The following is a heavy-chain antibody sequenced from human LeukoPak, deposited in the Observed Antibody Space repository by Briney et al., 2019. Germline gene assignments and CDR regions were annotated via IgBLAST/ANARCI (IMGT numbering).Heavy chain of an antibody. CDR2: IYYSGST. J-gene: IGHJ4*02. D-gene: IGHD5-18*01. CDR3: ARALDTAMVINYFDY. CDR1: GGSVSSGSYY. Sequence: PSETLSLTCTVSGGSVSSGSYYWSWIRQPPGKGLEWIGYIYYSGSTNYNPSLKRRVTISVDTSKNQFSLKLSSVTAADTAVYYCARALDTAMVINYFDYWGQGTLVTVSS. V-gene: IGHV4-61*01.